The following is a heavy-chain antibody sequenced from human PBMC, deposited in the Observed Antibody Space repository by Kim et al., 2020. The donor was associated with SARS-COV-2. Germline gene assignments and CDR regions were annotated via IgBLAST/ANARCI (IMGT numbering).Heavy chain of an antibody. CDR1: GYTFTSYA. CDR3: ARVKRRILGPLVTEATRLEFDY. Sequence: ASVKVSCKASGYTFTSYAMNWVRQAPGQGLEWMGWINTNTGNPTYAQGFTGRFVFSLDTSVSTAYLQISSLKAEDTAVYYCARVKRRILGPLVTEATRLEFDYWGQGTLVTVSS. D-gene: IGHD3-9*01. CDR2: INTNTGNP. J-gene: IGHJ4*02. V-gene: IGHV7-4-1*02.